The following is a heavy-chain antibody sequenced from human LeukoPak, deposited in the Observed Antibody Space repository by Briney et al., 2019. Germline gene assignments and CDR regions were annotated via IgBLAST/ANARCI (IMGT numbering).Heavy chain of an antibody. Sequence: ASVKVSCKASGYTFNDFYMHWVRQAPGQGLEWMGWINPKSGGTSSAQAFQGRVTLTRDRPITTVFMELSRLTSADTAVYYCARGARLTYYYDSSGFYCFDDWGQGTLVTVSS. J-gene: IGHJ4*02. V-gene: IGHV1-2*02. CDR3: ARGARLTYYYDSSGFYCFDD. D-gene: IGHD3-22*01. CDR1: GYTFNDFY. CDR2: INPKSGGT.